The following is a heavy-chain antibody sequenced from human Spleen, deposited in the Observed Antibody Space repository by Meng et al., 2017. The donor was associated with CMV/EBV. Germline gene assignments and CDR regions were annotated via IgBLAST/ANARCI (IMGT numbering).Heavy chain of an antibody. CDR3: ARGRDYYDSSGSLDY. CDR2: INHSGST. Sequence: VQLQQWGAGLLRPSEPLSLTCAVYGGSLSGYYWSWIRQPPGKGLEWIGEINHSGSTNYNPSLKSRVTISVDTSKNQFSLKLSSVTAADTAVYYCARGRDYYDSSGSLDYWGQGTLVTVSS. J-gene: IGHJ4*02. CDR1: GGSLSGYY. V-gene: IGHV4-34*01. D-gene: IGHD3-22*01.